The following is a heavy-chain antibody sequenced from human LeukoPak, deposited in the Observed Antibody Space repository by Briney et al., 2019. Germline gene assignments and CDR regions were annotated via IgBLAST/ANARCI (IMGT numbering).Heavy chain of an antibody. CDR2: IKYDGTNK. CDR3: ARGGHYNSGSYWHFDY. Sequence: GGSLRLSCAASGFTFSRNAIHWVRQAPGKGLDWVAFIKYDGTNKYYADSVKGRFTISRDNSKNTLYLQMNSLRPEDTAVYYCARGGHYNSGSYWHFDYWGQGSLVTV. V-gene: IGHV3-30*02. CDR1: GFTFSRNA. J-gene: IGHJ4*02. D-gene: IGHD3-10*01.